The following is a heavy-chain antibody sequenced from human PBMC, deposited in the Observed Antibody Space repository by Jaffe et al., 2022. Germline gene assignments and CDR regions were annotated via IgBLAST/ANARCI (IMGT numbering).Heavy chain of an antibody. CDR2: IYHSGSSGNT. CDR1: GYSITSGYY. Sequence: QVQLQESGPGLVKPSETLSLTCTVSGYSITSGYYWGWIRQPPGKGLEWIGSIYHSGSSGNTYYNSSLKSRVTISVDTSKNQFSLKLSSVTAADTAVYYCARLGDNSGWSYFDYWGQGILVTVSS. J-gene: IGHJ4*02. D-gene: IGHD6-19*01. CDR3: ARLGDNSGWSYFDY. V-gene: IGHV4-38-2*02.